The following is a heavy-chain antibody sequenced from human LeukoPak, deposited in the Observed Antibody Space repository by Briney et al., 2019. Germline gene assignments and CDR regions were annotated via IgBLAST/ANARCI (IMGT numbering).Heavy chain of an antibody. Sequence: ASVKVSCKASGYTFTSYYMHWVRQAPGQGLEWMGIINPSGGSTSYAQKFQGRVTMTRDTSTSTVYMELSSLRSEDTAVYYCARGSGAKYYYDSSAGFWGQGTLVTVSS. CDR1: GYTFTSYY. V-gene: IGHV1-46*01. CDR3: ARGSGAKYYYDSSAGF. J-gene: IGHJ4*02. CDR2: INPSGGST. D-gene: IGHD3-22*01.